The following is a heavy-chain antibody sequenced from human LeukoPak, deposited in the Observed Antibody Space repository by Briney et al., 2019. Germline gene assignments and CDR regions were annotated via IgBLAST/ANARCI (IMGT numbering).Heavy chain of an antibody. CDR2: IYYSGST. J-gene: IGHJ4*02. CDR3: ARGVTTVAFDY. V-gene: IGHV4-30-4*01. CDR1: GVSISSGDYY. Sequence: SQTLSLTCTVSGVSISSGDYYWSWIRQPPGKGLEWIGYIYYSGSTYYNPSLKSRVTISVDTSKNQFSLKLSSVTAADTAVYYCARGVTTVAFDYWGQGTLVTVS. D-gene: IGHD4-17*01.